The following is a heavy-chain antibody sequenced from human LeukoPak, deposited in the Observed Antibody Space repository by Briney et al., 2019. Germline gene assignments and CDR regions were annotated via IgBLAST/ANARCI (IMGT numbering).Heavy chain of an antibody. J-gene: IGHJ4*02. CDR1: GFTFSSYS. Sequence: GGSLRLSXAASGFTFSSYSMNWVRQAPGKGLEWVSSISSSSSYIYYADSVKGRFTISRDNAKNSLYLQMNSLRAEDTAVYYCARDGRRCSGGSCMGRDYFDYWGQGTLVTVSS. CDR2: ISSSSSYI. V-gene: IGHV3-21*01. CDR3: ARDGRRCSGGSCMGRDYFDY. D-gene: IGHD2-15*01.